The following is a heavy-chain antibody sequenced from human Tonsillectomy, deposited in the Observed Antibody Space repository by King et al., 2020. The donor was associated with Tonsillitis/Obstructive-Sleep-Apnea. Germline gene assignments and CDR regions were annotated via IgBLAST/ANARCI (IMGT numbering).Heavy chain of an antibody. V-gene: IGHV5-10-1*01. CDR1: GYSFTSYW. CDR2: IDPSDSYT. D-gene: IGHD2-2*01. CDR3: ARRGYCSSTSCYAFDY. Sequence: QLVQSGAEVKKPGASLRISCKGSGYSFTSYWISWVRQMPGKGLEWLGRIDPSDSYTNYSPSFQGHVTISADKSISTAYLQWSSLKASDTAMYYCARRGYCSSTSCYAFDYWGQGTLVTVSS. J-gene: IGHJ4*02.